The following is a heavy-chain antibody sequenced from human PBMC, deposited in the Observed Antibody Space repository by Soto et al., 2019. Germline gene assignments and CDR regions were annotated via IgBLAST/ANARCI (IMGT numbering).Heavy chain of an antibody. CDR2: ISYHGNE. J-gene: IGHJ6*02. CDR1: GFTFSDYG. V-gene: IGHV3-30*18. D-gene: IGHD2-2*01. Sequence: PGGSLRLSCVASGFTFSDYGMHWVRHSPGKGLEWVAVISYHGNEYYSDSVKGRFTISRDNSEKTLYLQMNSLRAEDTAVYYCAKLAVVVPATPHDYMDVWGQGTAVTLSS. CDR3: AKLAVVVPATPHDYMDV.